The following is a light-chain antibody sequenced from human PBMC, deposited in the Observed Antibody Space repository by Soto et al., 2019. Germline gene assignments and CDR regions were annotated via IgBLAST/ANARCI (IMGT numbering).Light chain of an antibody. J-gene: IGLJ2*01. CDR3: CSYAGSSGVV. V-gene: IGLV2-23*01. CDR1: SSDVGSSNL. CDR2: EGS. Sequence: QSALTQPASVSGTPGQSITISCTGTSSDVGSSNLVSWYQQHPGKATKLMIYEGSKRPSGVSNRFSGSKSGNTASLTIAGLQAEDEADYYCCSYAGSSGVVFGGGTKLTVL.